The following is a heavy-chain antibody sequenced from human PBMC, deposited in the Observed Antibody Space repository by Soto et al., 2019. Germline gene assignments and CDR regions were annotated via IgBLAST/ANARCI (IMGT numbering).Heavy chain of an antibody. V-gene: IGHV4-34*01. CDR1: GGSFSGYY. CDR3: ARGVTVFGLVSRFWFDP. CDR2: INHSGST. D-gene: IGHD3-3*01. J-gene: IGHJ5*02. Sequence: PSETLSLTCAVYGGSFSGYYWSWIRQPPGKGLEWIGEINHSGSTNYNPSLKSRVTISVDTSKNQFSLKLSSLTAADRAVYFCARGVTVFGLVSRFWFDPWGQGTVVTVSS.